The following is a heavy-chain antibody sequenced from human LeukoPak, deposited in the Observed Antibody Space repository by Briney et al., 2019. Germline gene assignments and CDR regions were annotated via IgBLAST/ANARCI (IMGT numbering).Heavy chain of an antibody. J-gene: IGHJ4*02. CDR1: GFTFSSYW. CDR2: ISYDESKK. V-gene: IGHV3-30-3*01. D-gene: IGHD6-13*01. Sequence: RGGSLRLSCAASGFTFSSYWMSWVRQAPGKGLEWVAVISYDESKKYYADSVKGRFTISRDNSKSTMYLEMNSLRAEDTAVYYCASPLEGITAAGPHDYWGQGTLVTVSS. CDR3: ASPLEGITAAGPHDY.